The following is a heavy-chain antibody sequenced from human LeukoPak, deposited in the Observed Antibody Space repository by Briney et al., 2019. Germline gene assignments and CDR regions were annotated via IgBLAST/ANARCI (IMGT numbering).Heavy chain of an antibody. CDR1: GFTFSNAW. CDR2: IKSKTDGGTT. J-gene: IGHJ6*03. Sequence: GGSLRLSCAASGFTFSNAWMNWVRQAPGKGLEWVGRIKSKTDGGTTDYAAPVKGRFTISRDDSKNTLYLQMNSLKTEDTAVYYCTGWSYYYYYMDVWGKGTTVTVSS. D-gene: IGHD6-19*01. CDR3: TGWSYYYYYMDV. V-gene: IGHV3-15*01.